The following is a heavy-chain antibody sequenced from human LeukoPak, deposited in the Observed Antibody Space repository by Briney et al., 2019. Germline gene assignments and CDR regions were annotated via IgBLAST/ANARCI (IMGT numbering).Heavy chain of an antibody. CDR2: IRGSGGIT. CDR1: GFSFRSHV. D-gene: IGHD3-10*01. J-gene: IGHJ6*03. V-gene: IGHV3-23*01. Sequence: GGSLRLSCAASGFSFRSHVMSWVRQAPGKGLEWVSIIRGSGGITYYADSVKGRFTISRDNSKNTLYLQMISLRAEDTAVYYCAGGSGTYKTLYYYYMDIWGKGTTVAVSS. CDR3: AGGSGTYKTLYYYYMDI.